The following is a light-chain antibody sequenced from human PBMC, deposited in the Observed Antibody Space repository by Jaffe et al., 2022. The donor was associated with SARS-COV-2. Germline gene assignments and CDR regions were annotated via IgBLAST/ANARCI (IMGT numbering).Light chain of an antibody. CDR2: VVS. V-gene: IGKV1-39*01. CDR3: QQSYSTPFT. J-gene: IGKJ2*01. CDR1: QSISNY. Sequence: DIQMTQSPSSLSASVGDRVTITCRASQSISNYLNWYQQKPGRAPKVLIYVVSSLQSGAPSRFSGSGSGTDFTLTISSLQPEDFATYYCQQSYSTPFTFGQGTKVEI.